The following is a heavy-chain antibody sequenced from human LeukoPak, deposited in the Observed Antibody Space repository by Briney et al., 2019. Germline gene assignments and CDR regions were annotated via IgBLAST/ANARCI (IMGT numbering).Heavy chain of an antibody. CDR3: ARVDDFWSGSYYYGMDV. D-gene: IGHD3-3*01. J-gene: IGHJ6*02. CDR2: IYYSGGT. V-gene: IGHV4-59*01. CDR1: GGSISSYY. Sequence: SETLSLTCTVSGGSISSYYWSWIRQPPGKGLEWIGYIYYSGGTNYNPSLKSRVTISVDTSKNQFSLKLSSVTAADTAVYYCARVDDFWSGSYYYGMDVWGQGTTVTVSS.